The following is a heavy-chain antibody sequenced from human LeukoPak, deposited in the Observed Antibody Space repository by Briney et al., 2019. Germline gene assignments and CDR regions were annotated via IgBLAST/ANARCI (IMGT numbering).Heavy chain of an antibody. D-gene: IGHD3-3*01. CDR1: GLTFSSHW. CDR3: AKVVDYDFWSGSKCIDY. J-gene: IGHJ4*02. CDR2: ITNDGSST. V-gene: IGHV3-74*01. Sequence: GGSLRLSCAASGLTFSSHWMHWVRHAPGKGLVWVSRITNDGSSTTYADSVKGRFTISRDNSKNTLYLQMNGLRAEDTAVYYCAKVVDYDFWSGSKCIDYWGQGTLVTVSS.